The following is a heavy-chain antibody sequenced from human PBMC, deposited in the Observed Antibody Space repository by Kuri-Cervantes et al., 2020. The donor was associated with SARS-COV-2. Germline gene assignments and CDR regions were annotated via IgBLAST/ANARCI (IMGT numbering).Heavy chain of an antibody. J-gene: IGHJ4*02. V-gene: IGHV4-39*07. Sequence: SETMSLTCTVYGGSIYSTSYYWGWIRQPPGKGLEWIGSIYYSGTTDYSPSLKSRVTVSVDTSKNQLSLKLSSVTAADTAVYYCARVKTIFGVAPFDYWGQGTLVTVSS. CDR1: GGSIYSTSYY. D-gene: IGHD3-3*01. CDR2: IYYSGTT. CDR3: ARVKTIFGVAPFDY.